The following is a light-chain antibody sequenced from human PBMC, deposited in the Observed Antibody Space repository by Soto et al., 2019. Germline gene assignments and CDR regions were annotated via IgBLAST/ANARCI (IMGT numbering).Light chain of an antibody. CDR3: QQSYSTPWT. CDR2: AAS. CDR1: QSITNY. V-gene: IGKV1-39*01. Sequence: DIQMTQSPSSLSASVGDRVTITCRASQSITNYLNWYQQKPGKAPKLLIYAASSLQSGVPSRFSGSESGTDFTLSISSLQPEEFATYYCQQSYSTPWTFGQGTKVEIK. J-gene: IGKJ1*01.